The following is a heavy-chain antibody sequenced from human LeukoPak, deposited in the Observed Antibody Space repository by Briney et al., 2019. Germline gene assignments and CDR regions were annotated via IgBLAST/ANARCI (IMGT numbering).Heavy chain of an antibody. CDR3: VKDLAARLDY. CDR2: ISYDGTNK. Sequence: PGRSLRLSCAASGFTFSSYGMHWVRQAPAKGLEWVAVISYDGTNKNNADSVKGRFTISRDNSKNRLYLQMNSLRAEDTAVYYCVKDLAARLDYWGQGTLVTVSS. D-gene: IGHD6-6*01. CDR1: GFTFSSYG. J-gene: IGHJ4*02. V-gene: IGHV3-30*18.